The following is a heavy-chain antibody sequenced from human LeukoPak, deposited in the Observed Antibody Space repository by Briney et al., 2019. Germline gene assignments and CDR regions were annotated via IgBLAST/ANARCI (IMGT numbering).Heavy chain of an antibody. D-gene: IGHD5-24*01. V-gene: IGHV1-24*01. CDR2: FDPEDGET. Sequence: ASVKVSCKVSGYTLTELSMHWVRQAPGKGLEWMGGFDPEDGETIYAQKFQGRVTMTRDMSTSTVSMELSSLTSDDTAVYYRAREMARNKAIDYWGQGTLVTVSS. CDR3: AREMARNKAIDY. CDR1: GYTLTELS. J-gene: IGHJ4*02.